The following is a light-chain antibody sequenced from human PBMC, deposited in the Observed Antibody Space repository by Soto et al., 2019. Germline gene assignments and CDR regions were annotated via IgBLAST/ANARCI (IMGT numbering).Light chain of an antibody. CDR1: ESISSSY. CDR2: GAS. J-gene: IGKJ1*01. Sequence: EIVLTQSPGTLSLSPGERATLSCRATESISSSYLAWYQQKPGPAPRLLIYGASSRATGIPDRFSGSGSGTDFTLTISRLEPEDFAVYYCQQYGSSPPWTFGQGTKVDNK. CDR3: QQYGSSPPWT. V-gene: IGKV3-20*01.